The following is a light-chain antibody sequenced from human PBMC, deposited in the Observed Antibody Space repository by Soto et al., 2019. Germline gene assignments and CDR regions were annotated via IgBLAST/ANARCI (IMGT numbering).Light chain of an antibody. CDR2: GVS. CDR3: QQYGTSPLP. J-gene: IGKJ3*01. V-gene: IGKV3-20*01. CDR1: QSVGSTY. Sequence: EIVLTQSPGTLSLSPGERATLSCRASQSVGSTYLAWYQQKPGQAPKLLIYGVSSRATGIPDRFSGSGSGKDATLTISRLEPEDFAVYDCQQYGTSPLPFGPGTKVDI.